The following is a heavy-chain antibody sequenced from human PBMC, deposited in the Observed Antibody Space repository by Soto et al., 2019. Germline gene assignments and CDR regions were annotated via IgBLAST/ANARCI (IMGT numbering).Heavy chain of an antibody. D-gene: IGHD1-26*01. CDR2: IIPIFGTA. V-gene: IGHV1-69*01. Sequence: QVQLVQSGAEVKKPGSSVKVSCKASGGTFSSYSINWVRQAPGQGLEWMGEIIPIFGTANYAQKFQGRVTITADESTSTAYMELSRLRFEDTAVYYCARDGGRHSGGIDYCGQGTLVTVS. J-gene: IGHJ4*02. CDR1: GGTFSSYS. CDR3: ARDGGRHSGGIDY.